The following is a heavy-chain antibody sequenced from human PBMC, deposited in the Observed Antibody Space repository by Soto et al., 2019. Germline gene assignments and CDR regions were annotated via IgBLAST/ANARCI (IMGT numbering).Heavy chain of an antibody. D-gene: IGHD3-10*01. CDR3: ARQGFGPLHGLVDV. CDR1: GGSISSYY. V-gene: IGHV4-59*08. Sequence: QVQLQESGPGLVKPSETLSLSCTVSGGSISSYYWCWFRQSPGKRMEWIGYVHHSWGSSYNPSLRSRVAISLDPSKSQFSLKLTSVTATDTAVYYCARQGFGPLHGLVDVWGQGTTVTVSS. J-gene: IGHJ6*02. CDR2: VHHSWGS.